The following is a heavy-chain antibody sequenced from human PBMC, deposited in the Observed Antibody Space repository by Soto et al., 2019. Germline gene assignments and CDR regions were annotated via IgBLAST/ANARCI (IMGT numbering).Heavy chain of an antibody. J-gene: IGHJ2*01. Sequence: QVQLAESGGGVVQPGRSLRLSCVASGFTYRNYGMHWVRQAPGKGLEWVAFIWFDGSYQYHADSVKGRFTISRANSKNMXYLPMSSLRVEETAVYYCARTYDDVVTGFGWYLVLWGRGTLVTVSS. CDR2: IWFDGSYQ. D-gene: IGHD3-9*01. V-gene: IGHV3-33*03. CDR1: GFTYRNYG. CDR3: ARTYDDVVTGFGWYLVL.